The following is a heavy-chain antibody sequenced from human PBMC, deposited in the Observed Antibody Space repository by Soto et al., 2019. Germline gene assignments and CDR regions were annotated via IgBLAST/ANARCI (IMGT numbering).Heavy chain of an antibody. CDR1: GGYFRGYY. CDR2: INHSGST. J-gene: IGHJ6*02. Sequence: SETQSLRCSVNGGYFRGYYCSWSRTNAGKGLEWIGEINHSGSTNYNPSLKSRVTISVDTSKNQFSLKLSSVTAADTAVYYCARGPGHEVVPAAAKYYYYGMDVWGQGTTVT. V-gene: IGHV4-34*01. CDR3: ARGPGHEVVPAAAKYYYYGMDV. D-gene: IGHD2-2*01.